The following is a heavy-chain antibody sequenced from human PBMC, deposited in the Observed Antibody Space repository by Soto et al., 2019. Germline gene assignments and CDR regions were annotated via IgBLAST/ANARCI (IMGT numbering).Heavy chain of an antibody. V-gene: IGHV3-7*01. Sequence: GGSLRLSCAASGFTFSSYWMSWVRQAPGKGLEWVAKIRQDGSEKYYVDSVKGRCTISRDNAKNSLYLQMNSLRAEDTAVYYCARISRRTVTSEFVGYYYYGMGVWGQGTTVTVSS. CDR2: IRQDGSEK. CDR1: GFTFSSYW. D-gene: IGHD4-17*01. CDR3: ARISRRTVTSEFVGYYYYGMGV. J-gene: IGHJ6*02.